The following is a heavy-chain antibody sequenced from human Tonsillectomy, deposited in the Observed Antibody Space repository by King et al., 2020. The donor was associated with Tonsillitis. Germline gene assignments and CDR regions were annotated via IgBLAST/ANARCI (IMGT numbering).Heavy chain of an antibody. CDR2: ISGSGGST. CDR1: GFTFSSYA. Sequence: VQLVESGGGLVHPGGSLRLSCAASGFTFSSYAMSWVRQAPGKGLEWVSAISGSGGSTYYAESVKGRFTISRDNSKNTLYLQMNSLRAEDTAVYYCVRGGELLPSPYWGQGTLVTVSS. V-gene: IGHV3-23*04. CDR3: VRGGELLPSPY. D-gene: IGHD1-26*01. J-gene: IGHJ4*02.